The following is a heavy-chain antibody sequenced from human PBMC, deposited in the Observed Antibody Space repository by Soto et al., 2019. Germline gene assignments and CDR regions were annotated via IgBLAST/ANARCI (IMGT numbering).Heavy chain of an antibody. CDR3: ARDLTGDPNY. V-gene: IGHV1-2*02. D-gene: IGHD7-27*01. CDR2: INPNSGGT. CDR1: GYTFTGSS. J-gene: IGHJ4*02. Sequence: QVQRVQSGAEVKKPGASVNVSCEASGYTFTGSSIHWVRQAPGQGLEWMGYINPNSGGTIFAQKFQGRVTMTRDTSISTAYMELSRVASDDTAVYYCARDLTGDPNYWGQGTLVTVSS.